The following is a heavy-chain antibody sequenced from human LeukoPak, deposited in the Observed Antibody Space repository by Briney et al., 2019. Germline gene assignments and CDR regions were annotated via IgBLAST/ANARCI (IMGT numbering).Heavy chain of an antibody. D-gene: IGHD4-17*01. Sequence: GASVKVSCKVSGYTLTELSMHWVRQAPGKGLEWMGGFDPEGGETIYAQKFQGRVTMTEDTSTDTAYMELSSLRSEDTAVYYCATETVGMTTVIEYYFDYWGQGTLVTVSS. V-gene: IGHV1-24*01. CDR3: ATETVGMTTVIEYYFDY. CDR2: FDPEGGET. CDR1: GYTLTELS. J-gene: IGHJ4*02.